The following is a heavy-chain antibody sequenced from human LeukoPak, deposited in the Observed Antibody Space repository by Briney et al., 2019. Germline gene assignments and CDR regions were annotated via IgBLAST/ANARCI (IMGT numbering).Heavy chain of an antibody. CDR1: GFTFGDYA. CDR2: VRSRAYGGTP. J-gene: IGHJ6*02. CDR3: TRASYSYGFYGMDV. D-gene: IGHD5-18*01. Sequence: GGSLRLSCIASGFTFGDYAMDWVRQAPGKGLEWVGFVRSRAYGGTPEYGASVKGRFTISRDDSKAVAYLQMNSLTAEDTAVYYCTRASYSYGFYGMDVWGQGTTVTVSS. V-gene: IGHV3-49*04.